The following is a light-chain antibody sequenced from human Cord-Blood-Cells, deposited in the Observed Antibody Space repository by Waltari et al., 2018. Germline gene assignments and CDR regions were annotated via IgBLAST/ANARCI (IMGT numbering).Light chain of an antibody. Sequence: SYELTQPPSVSVSPGQTASITCSGDKLGDKYACWYQQKTGQSPVLAIYKDSRRPSGIPERFSGSNSWNTATLTISGTQAMDEADYYCQAWDSSTVVFGGGTKLTVL. CDR1: KLGDKY. CDR2: KDS. J-gene: IGLJ2*01. V-gene: IGLV3-1*01. CDR3: QAWDSSTVV.